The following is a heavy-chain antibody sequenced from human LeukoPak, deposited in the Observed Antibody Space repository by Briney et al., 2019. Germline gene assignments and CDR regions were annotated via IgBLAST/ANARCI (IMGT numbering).Heavy chain of an antibody. V-gene: IGHV3-30*02. CDR2: IWYGGSNK. CDR1: GFTFSSYG. CDR3: AKDIGEADSTGAFDI. D-gene: IGHD4-11*01. J-gene: IGHJ3*02. Sequence: GGSLRLSCAASGFTFSSYGMHWVRQAPGKGLEWVAVIWYGGSNKYYADSVKGRFTISRDNSKNTLYLQMNSLRAEDTAVYYCAKDIGEADSTGAFDIWGQGTMVTVSS.